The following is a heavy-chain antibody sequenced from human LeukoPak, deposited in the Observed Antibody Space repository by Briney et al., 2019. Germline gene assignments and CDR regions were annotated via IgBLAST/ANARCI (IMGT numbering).Heavy chain of an antibody. D-gene: IGHD3-22*01. V-gene: IGHV3-30*18. Sequence: GRSLRLSCAASGFTFSSYGTHWVRQAPGKGLEWVAVISYDGSNKYYADSVKGRFTISRDNSKNTLYLQMNSLRAEDTAVYYCAKSLRAKVVKHDYGMDVWGQGTTVTVSS. J-gene: IGHJ6*02. CDR2: ISYDGSNK. CDR3: AKSLRAKVVKHDYGMDV. CDR1: GFTFSSYG.